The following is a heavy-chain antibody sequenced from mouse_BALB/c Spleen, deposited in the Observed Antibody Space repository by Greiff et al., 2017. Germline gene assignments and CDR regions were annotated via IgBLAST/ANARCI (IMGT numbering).Heavy chain of an antibody. CDR3: ARQDYDYSWFAY. CDR2: ISYSGST. D-gene: IGHD2-4*01. CDR1: GDSITSGY. Sequence: EVQLQQSGPRLVKPSQTLSLTCSVTGDSITSGYWNWIRKFPGNKLEYMGYISYSGSTYYNPSLKSRISITRDTSKNQYYLQLNSVTTEDTATYYCARQDYDYSWFAYWGQGTLVTVSA. J-gene: IGHJ3*01. V-gene: IGHV3-8*02.